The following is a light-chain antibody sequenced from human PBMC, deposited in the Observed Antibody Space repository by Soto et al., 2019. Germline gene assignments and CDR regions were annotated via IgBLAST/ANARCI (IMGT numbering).Light chain of an antibody. CDR3: QQYCSSPRT. V-gene: IGKV3-20*01. CDR1: QSVSSNF. J-gene: IGKJ1*01. Sequence: EIVLTQSPGTLSLSPGEGATLSCRASQSVSSNFLAWYKQKPGQSPRLLIYGASNRATGIPDRFSGSGSGTDFTLTISRLEPEDFAVYYCQQYCSSPRTFGQGPQVEIK. CDR2: GAS.